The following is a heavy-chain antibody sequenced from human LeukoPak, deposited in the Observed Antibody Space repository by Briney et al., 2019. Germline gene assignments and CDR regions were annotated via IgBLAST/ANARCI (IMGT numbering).Heavy chain of an antibody. CDR3: ARDSFYGSGSYYKFVY. CDR2: IKQDGSGK. CDR1: GFTFSSYW. Sequence: GGSLRLSCAASGFTFSSYWMSWVRQAPGKGLEWVANIKQDGSGKYYVDSVKGRFTISRDNAKNSLYLQMNSLRAEDTAVYYCARDSFYGSGSYYKFVYWGQGTLVTVSS. D-gene: IGHD3-10*01. V-gene: IGHV3-7*01. J-gene: IGHJ4*02.